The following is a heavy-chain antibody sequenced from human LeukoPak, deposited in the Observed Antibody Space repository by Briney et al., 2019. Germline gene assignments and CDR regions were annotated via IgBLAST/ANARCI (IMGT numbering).Heavy chain of an antibody. D-gene: IGHD1-26*01. J-gene: IGHJ4*02. CDR1: GFTFDDYG. CDR2: INWNGGST. CDR3: ARDRLRSGSYGPIDY. Sequence: GGSLRLSCAASGFTFDDYGMSWVRQAPGKGLEWVSGINWNGGSTGYADSVKGRFTISGDNAKNSLYLQMNSLRAEDTALYYCARDRLRSGSYGPIDYWGQGTLVTVSS. V-gene: IGHV3-20*04.